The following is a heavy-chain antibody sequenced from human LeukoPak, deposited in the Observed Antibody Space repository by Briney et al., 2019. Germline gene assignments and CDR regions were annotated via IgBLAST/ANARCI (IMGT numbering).Heavy chain of an antibody. CDR1: GGSISSSSYY. CDR2: IYHSGST. Sequence: TSETLSLTCTVSGGSISSSSYYWGWIRQPPGKGLEWIGSIYHSGSTYYNPSLKSRVTISVDTSKNQFSLKLSSVTAADTAVYYCARGRYYYGSGSYNDYWGQGTLVTVSS. CDR3: ARGRYYYGSGSYNDY. D-gene: IGHD3-10*01. V-gene: IGHV4-39*01. J-gene: IGHJ4*02.